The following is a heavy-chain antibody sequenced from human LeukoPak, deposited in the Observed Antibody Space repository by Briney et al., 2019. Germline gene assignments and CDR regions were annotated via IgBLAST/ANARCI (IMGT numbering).Heavy chain of an antibody. CDR3: ATDAPRIAAAGTFYYYYGMDV. V-gene: IGHV1-2*02. Sequence: ASVKVSCKASGYTFTGYYMHWVRQAPGQGLEWMGWINPNSGGTNYAQKFQGRVTMTRDTSISTAYMELSSLRSEDTAVYYCATDAPRIAAAGTFYYYYGMDVWGQGTTVTVSS. D-gene: IGHD6-13*01. J-gene: IGHJ6*02. CDR2: INPNSGGT. CDR1: GYTFTGYY.